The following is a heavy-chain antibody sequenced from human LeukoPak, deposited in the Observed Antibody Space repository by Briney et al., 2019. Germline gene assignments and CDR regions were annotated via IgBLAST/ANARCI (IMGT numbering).Heavy chain of an antibody. CDR2: MNPNSGNT. D-gene: IGHD1-26*01. CDR1: GYTFTSYD. Sequence: ASVKVSCKASGYTFTSYDINWVRQATGQGPEWMGWMNPNSGNTGYEQKFQGRATMTRNTSISTAYMELSSLRSEDTAVYYCARGSGEMFSGSSIYDYWGQGTLVTVSS. J-gene: IGHJ4*02. CDR3: ARGSGEMFSGSSIYDY. V-gene: IGHV1-8*01.